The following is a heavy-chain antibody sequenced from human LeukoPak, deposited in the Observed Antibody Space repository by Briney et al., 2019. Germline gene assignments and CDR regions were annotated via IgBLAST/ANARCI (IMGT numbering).Heavy chain of an antibody. V-gene: IGHV4-61*01. Sequence: SETLSLTCTVSGGSVISGTYYWSWIRQPPGKGLEWIGYSHYSGSTNYNPSLKSRLTMSVDTSRSQFSLKLSSVTAADTAVYYCARDHRYCSGESCYSDAFDIWGQGTVVTVSS. CDR2: SHYSGST. J-gene: IGHJ3*02. CDR1: GGSVISGTYY. CDR3: ARDHRYCSGESCYSDAFDI. D-gene: IGHD2-15*01.